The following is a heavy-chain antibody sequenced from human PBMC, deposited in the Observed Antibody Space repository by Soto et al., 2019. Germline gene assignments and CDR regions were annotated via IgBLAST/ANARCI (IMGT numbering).Heavy chain of an antibody. J-gene: IGHJ4*02. D-gene: IGHD6-13*01. CDR1: GYSFTSYW. Sequence: EVQLVQSGAEVKKPGESLRISCKGSGYSFTSYWINWVRQMTGKGMEWMGRIDPSDSYPNYSPSFQGHVTISADQSISTAYLQWRSLKASDTAMYYCARLPLAAAYSDANSWGQGTLVTVSS. CDR2: IDPSDSYP. CDR3: ARLPLAAAYSDANS. V-gene: IGHV5-10-1*01.